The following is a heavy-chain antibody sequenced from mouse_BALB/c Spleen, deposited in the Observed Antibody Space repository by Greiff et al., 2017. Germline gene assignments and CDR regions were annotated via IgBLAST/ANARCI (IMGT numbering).Heavy chain of an antibody. Sequence: VQLQQPGAELVRPGASVKLSCKASGYTFTSYWINWVKQRPGQGLEWIGNIYPSDSYTNYNQKFKDKATLTVDKSYSTAYMQLSSPTSEDSAVYYCTREGSTMITTGGGYYAMDYWGQGTSVTVSS. J-gene: IGHJ4*01. D-gene: IGHD2-4*01. CDR1: GYTFTSYW. V-gene: IGHV1-69*02. CDR2: IYPSDSYT. CDR3: TREGSTMITTGGGYYAMDY.